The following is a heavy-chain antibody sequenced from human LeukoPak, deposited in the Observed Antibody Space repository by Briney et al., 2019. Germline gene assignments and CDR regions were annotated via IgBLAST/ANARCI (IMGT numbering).Heavy chain of an antibody. D-gene: IGHD6-19*01. Sequence: SQTLSLTCVVSGDSVSSKNGAWNWIRQSPSRGLEWLGRTYYRSKWYNDYAESMEGRMTISQDTSKNQYSLHLSSVTPDDTAVYYCARDFGTTGWHTFDYWGQGTLVTVSS. CDR1: GDSVSSKNGA. J-gene: IGHJ4*02. CDR2: TYYRSKWYN. V-gene: IGHV6-1*01. CDR3: ARDFGTTGWHTFDY.